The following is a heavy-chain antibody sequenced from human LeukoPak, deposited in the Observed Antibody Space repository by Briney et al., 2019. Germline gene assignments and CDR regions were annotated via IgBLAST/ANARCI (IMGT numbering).Heavy chain of an antibody. CDR2: ISYDGSNK. CDR1: GFTFSSYG. J-gene: IGHJ4*02. CDR3: AKARDYDYDILTGYYKPVWYSDY. D-gene: IGHD3-9*01. Sequence: GGSLRLSCAASGFTFSSYGMHWVRQAPGKGLEWVAVISYDGSNKYYADSVKGRFTISRDNSKNTLYLQMNSLRAEDTAVYYCAKARDYDYDILTGYYKPVWYSDYWGQGTLVTVSS. V-gene: IGHV3-30*18.